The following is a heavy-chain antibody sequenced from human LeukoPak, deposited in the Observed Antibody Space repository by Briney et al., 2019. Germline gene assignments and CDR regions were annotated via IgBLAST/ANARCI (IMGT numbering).Heavy chain of an antibody. D-gene: IGHD3-22*01. J-gene: IGHJ3*01. V-gene: IGHV3-48*03. CDR3: ARDRSQGWDSSGYYPDAFVL. Sequence: GGSLRLSCAASGFTFSTYELNWVRQAPGKGLEWVSYIGSSGRTIYYADSVKGRFTISRDNAKNSLYLQMNSLRAEDTAVYYCARDRSQGWDSSGYYPDAFVLWGQGTKVTVSS. CDR1: GFTFSTYE. CDR2: IGSSGRTI.